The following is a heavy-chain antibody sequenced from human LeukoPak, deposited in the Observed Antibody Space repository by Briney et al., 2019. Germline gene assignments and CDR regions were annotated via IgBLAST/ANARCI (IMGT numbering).Heavy chain of an antibody. V-gene: IGHV1-46*01. Sequence: ASVKVSCKASGCTFTNYYMHWVRQAPGQGLEWMGIINPSGGSTTYAQKFQGRVTMTRDTSTSTVYMELSSLRSEDTAVYYCARSYSSSPTFDYWGQGTLVTVSS. J-gene: IGHJ4*02. CDR1: GCTFTNYY. CDR2: INPSGGST. D-gene: IGHD6-6*01. CDR3: ARSYSSSPTFDY.